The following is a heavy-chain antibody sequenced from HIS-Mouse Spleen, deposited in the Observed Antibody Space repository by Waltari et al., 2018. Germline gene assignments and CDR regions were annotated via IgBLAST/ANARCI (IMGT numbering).Heavy chain of an antibody. V-gene: IGHV3-33*06. Sequence: QVQLVESGGGVVQPGMSLRLSCAASGFTVSCHGRPWVRRAPGKGLEWVAVIWYDGSNKYYADSVKGRFTISRDNSKNTLYLQMNSLRAEDTAVYYCAKGGLMVYAIGDYWGQGTLVTVSS. J-gene: IGHJ4*02. D-gene: IGHD2-8*01. CDR3: AKGGLMVYAIGDY. CDR1: GFTVSCHG. CDR2: IWYDGSNK.